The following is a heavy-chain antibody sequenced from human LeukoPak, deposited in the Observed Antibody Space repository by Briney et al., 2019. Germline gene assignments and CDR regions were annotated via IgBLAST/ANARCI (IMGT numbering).Heavy chain of an antibody. J-gene: IGHJ4*02. CDR2: ISGSGGST. CDR3: AKVLRYFDWLPRFDY. V-gene: IGHV3-23*01. Sequence: GGSLRLSCAASGFTFSSYSMNWVRQAPGKGLEWVSAISGSGGSTYYADSVKGRFTISRDNSKNTLYLQMNSLRAEDTAVYYCAKVLRYFDWLPRFDYWGQGTLVTVSS. D-gene: IGHD3-9*01. CDR1: GFTFSSYS.